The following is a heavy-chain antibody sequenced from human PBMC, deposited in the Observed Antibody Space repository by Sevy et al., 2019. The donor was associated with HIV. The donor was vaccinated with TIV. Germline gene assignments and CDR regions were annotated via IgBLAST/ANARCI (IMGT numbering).Heavy chain of an antibody. D-gene: IGHD5-12*01. V-gene: IGHV4-30-2*01. CDR1: GGSISSGAYS. CDR2: IYHTGNT. Sequence: SETLSLTCTVSGGSISSGAYSWNWIRQPPGKGLEWIGYIYHTGNTYYNPSLKSRVTISVDTSKNQFSLKLNSVTAADTAVYFCARAPPVRSGDDSLNWFDPWGQGTLVTVSS. J-gene: IGHJ5*02. CDR3: ARAPPVRSGDDSLNWFDP.